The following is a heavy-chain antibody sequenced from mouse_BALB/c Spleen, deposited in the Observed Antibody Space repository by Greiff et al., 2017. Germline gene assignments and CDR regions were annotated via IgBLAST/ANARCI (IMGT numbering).Heavy chain of an antibody. V-gene: IGHV1-4*01. CDR3: ASSAYCYGSYYALDY. D-gene: IGHD1-1*01. CDR1: GYTFTSYS. CDR2: INPSSGYT. J-gene: IGHJ4*01. Sequence: QVQLQQSGAELVRPGASVKLSCKASGYTFTSYSMHWVKQRPGQGLEWIGYINPSSGYTNYNQKFKDKATLTADKSSSTAYMQLSSLTSEDSAVYYCASSAYCYGSYYALDYWGQGTSVTVSS.